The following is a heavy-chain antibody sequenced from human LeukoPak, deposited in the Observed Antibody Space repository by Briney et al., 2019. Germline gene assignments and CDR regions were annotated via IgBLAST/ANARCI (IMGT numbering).Heavy chain of an antibody. J-gene: IGHJ2*01. CDR1: GDTLTELS. Sequence: ASVKVSCKVSGDTLTELSMHWVRQAPGKGLEWMGGFDPEDGETIYAQKFQGRVTMTEDTSTDTAYMELSSLRSEDTAVYYCATDFNCSGGSCYGAQFDLWGRGTLVTVSS. CDR3: ATDFNCSGGSCYGAQFDL. CDR2: FDPEDGET. V-gene: IGHV1-24*01. D-gene: IGHD2-15*01.